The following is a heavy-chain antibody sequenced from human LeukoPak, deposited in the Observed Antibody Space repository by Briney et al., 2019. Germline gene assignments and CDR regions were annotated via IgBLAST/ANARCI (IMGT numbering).Heavy chain of an antibody. J-gene: IGHJ6*03. D-gene: IGHD3-3*01. CDR1: GFTFSSYG. Sequence: PGGSLRLSCAASGFTFSSYGMHWVRQAPGKGLEWVAVISYDGSNKYYADSVKGRFTISRDNSKNTLYLQMNSLRAEDTAVYYCARVDNGARYDFWSGYSGYYYYMDVWGKGTTVTVSS. V-gene: IGHV3-30*03. CDR2: ISYDGSNK. CDR3: ARVDNGARYDFWSGYSGYYYYMDV.